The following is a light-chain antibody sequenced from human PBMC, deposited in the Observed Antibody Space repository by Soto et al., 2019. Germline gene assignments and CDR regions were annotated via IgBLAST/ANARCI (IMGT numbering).Light chain of an antibody. J-gene: IGKJ1*01. Sequence: ELVLTQSPATLSLSPGERATLSCRASQSVSSSLAWYQQKPGQAPRLLISDASNRATGVPARFSGSGSGTDFTLTISSLQSEDFAVYYCQQYNNWPGTFGQGTKVDIK. CDR1: QSVSSS. CDR2: DAS. CDR3: QQYNNWPGT. V-gene: IGKV3-11*01.